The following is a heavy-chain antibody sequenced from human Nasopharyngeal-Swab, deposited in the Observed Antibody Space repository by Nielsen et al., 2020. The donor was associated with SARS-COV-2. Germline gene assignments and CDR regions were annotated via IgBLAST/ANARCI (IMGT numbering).Heavy chain of an antibody. CDR3: ATAPPIAAAGTSWFDP. CDR1: GYTLTELS. J-gene: IGHJ5*02. V-gene: IGHV1-24*01. Sequence: ASVQVSCKVSGYTLTELSLHWVRQAPGKGLEWMGGFDPEDGETIYAQKFQGRVTMTEDTSTDTAYMELSSLRSEDTAVYYCATAPPIAAAGTSWFDPWGQGTLVTVSS. D-gene: IGHD6-13*01. CDR2: FDPEDGET.